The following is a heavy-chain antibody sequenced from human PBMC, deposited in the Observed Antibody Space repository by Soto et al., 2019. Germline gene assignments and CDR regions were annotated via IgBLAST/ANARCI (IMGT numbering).Heavy chain of an antibody. CDR2: ISHDGRVT. V-gene: IGHV3-30*04. D-gene: IGHD3-10*01. CDR1: GFTFNSLS. Sequence: QVQLVESGGGMVQPGTSLRLSCAASGFTFNSLSLHWVRQRPDKGLEWVAVISHDGRVTFYADFVKGQFTVSRDNSKNPIYLKVNTRRAQDTAVNYCAREPYGHSQYFDYWGQGTLVTVSS. J-gene: IGHJ4*02. CDR3: AREPYGHSQYFDY.